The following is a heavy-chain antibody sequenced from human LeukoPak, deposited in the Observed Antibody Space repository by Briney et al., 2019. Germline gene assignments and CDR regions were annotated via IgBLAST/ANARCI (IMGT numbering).Heavy chain of an antibody. Sequence: GASVKVSCKASGYTFTRFYLYWLRQAPGQGLEWMGIINPSGGSTNYAQNFQARVTMTRDTSTSTVYMELSSLRSEDTAVYYCARVRDGYNDAYDIWGQGTMVTVPS. V-gene: IGHV1-46*01. CDR1: GYTFTRFY. CDR2: INPSGGST. D-gene: IGHD5-24*01. J-gene: IGHJ3*02. CDR3: ARVRDGYNDAYDI.